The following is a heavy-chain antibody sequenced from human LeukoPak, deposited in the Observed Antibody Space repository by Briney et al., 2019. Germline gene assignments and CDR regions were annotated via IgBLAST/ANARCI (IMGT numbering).Heavy chain of an antibody. J-gene: IGHJ4*02. CDR3: TKVRSGSSNWALRVFDY. D-gene: IGHD6-13*01. Sequence: GGSLRLSCAASGFTFSSYGMHWVRQAPGKGLEWVAFIRYDGSNKYYADSVKGRFTISRDNSKNTLYLQMNNLGVEDTAVYYCTKVRSGSSNWALRVFDYWGQGALVTVSS. V-gene: IGHV3-30*02. CDR1: GFTFSSYG. CDR2: IRYDGSNK.